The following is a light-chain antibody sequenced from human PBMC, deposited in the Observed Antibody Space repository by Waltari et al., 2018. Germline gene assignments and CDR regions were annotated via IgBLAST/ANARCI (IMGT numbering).Light chain of an antibody. CDR2: GAS. Sequence: EIVLTQSPGTLSLSPGERATLSCRASQSVSSTYFAWYQQIPGQAPRLLIYGASNRAIGIPDRVSGSGSGTDFTLTISRLEPEDFAVYYCQQYGSSPPWTFGQGTKVEI. CDR3: QQYGSSPPWT. CDR1: QSVSSTY. V-gene: IGKV3-20*01. J-gene: IGKJ1*01.